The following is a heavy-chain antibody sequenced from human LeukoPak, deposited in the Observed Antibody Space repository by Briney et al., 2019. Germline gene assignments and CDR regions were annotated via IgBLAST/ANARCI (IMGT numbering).Heavy chain of an antibody. Sequence: ASVKVSCKASGYTFTSYGISWVRQAPGQGLEWMGRINPNSGGTNYAQKFQGRVTMTRDTSISTAYMELSRLRSDDTAVYYCARGIAAGNDDYWGQGTLVTVSS. J-gene: IGHJ4*02. D-gene: IGHD6-25*01. CDR2: INPNSGGT. CDR1: GYTFTSYG. V-gene: IGHV1-2*06. CDR3: ARGIAAGNDDY.